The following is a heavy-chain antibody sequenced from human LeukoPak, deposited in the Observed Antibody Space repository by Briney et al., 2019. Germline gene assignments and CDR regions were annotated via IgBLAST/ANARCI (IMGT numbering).Heavy chain of an antibody. Sequence: SDTLSLTCTVCGYPMSNGYYWGWIRQPPGKGLEWIGNIYHSGSTYYNPPLKSRVPISVDTPKNQFSLKLSSVTAADTAVYDCARELLSGDPSIGNWGQGTLVTVSS. CDR2: IYHSGST. CDR3: ARELLSGDPSIGN. D-gene: IGHD2-21*02. V-gene: IGHV4-38-2*02. J-gene: IGHJ4*02. CDR1: GYPMSNGYY.